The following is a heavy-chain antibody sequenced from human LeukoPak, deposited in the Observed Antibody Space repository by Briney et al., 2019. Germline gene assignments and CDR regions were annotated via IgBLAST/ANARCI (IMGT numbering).Heavy chain of an antibody. CDR2: IYYSEST. D-gene: IGHD5-12*01. J-gene: IGHJ4*02. CDR3: ARGGPIVATITNPFDY. Sequence: KASETLSLTCTVSGGSISSGGYYWNWIRQHPGKGLEWIGYIYYSESTYYNPSLKSRVTISVDTSKNQFSLKLSSVTAADTAVYYCARGGPIVATITNPFDYWGQGTLVTVSS. CDR1: GGSISSGGYY. V-gene: IGHV4-31*03.